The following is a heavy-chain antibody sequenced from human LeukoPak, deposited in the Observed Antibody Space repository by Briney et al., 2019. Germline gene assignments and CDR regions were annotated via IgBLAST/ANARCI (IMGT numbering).Heavy chain of an antibody. V-gene: IGHV1-8*01. CDR3: ARDYGYSYGNY. D-gene: IGHD5-18*01. CDR1: GYTFTSYD. J-gene: IGHJ4*02. CDR2: MNPNSGNT. Sequence: ASVKLSCKASGYTFTSYDINWVPQAAGQGLEWMGWMNPNSGNTAYAQKFQGRVTMTRNTSISTAYMELSSLRCEDTAVYSCARDYGYSYGNYWGQGTLVTVSS.